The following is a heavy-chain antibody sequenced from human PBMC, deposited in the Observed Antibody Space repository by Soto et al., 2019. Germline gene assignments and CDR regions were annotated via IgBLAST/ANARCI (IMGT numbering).Heavy chain of an antibody. D-gene: IGHD1-20*01. CDR2: IPYDGSNK. CDR1: GFTFSSYD. V-gene: IGHV3-30-3*01. CDR3: ARDGLTPLQPLDY. Sequence: GGSLRLSCAASGFTFSSYDMDWVRQAPGKGLEWLAVIPYDGSNKFYADSVKGRFTISRDNSKNTLYLQMNSLRAEDTAVYYCARDGLTPLQPLDYWGQGTLVTVSS. J-gene: IGHJ4*02.